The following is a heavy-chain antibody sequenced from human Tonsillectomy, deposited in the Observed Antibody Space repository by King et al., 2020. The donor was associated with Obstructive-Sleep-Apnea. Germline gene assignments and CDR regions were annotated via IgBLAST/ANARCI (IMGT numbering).Heavy chain of an antibody. D-gene: IGHD3-10*01. J-gene: IGHJ4*02. V-gene: IGHV3-23*04. CDR1: GFTFSNYA. Sequence: VQLVEAGGGLVQPGGSRRLSCAASGFTFSNYAMNWVRHAPGKGLEWVSAISGSGGSTYYSDYGKGRFSISRDNSKNTLYLQMNSLRAEDTAVYYCAKDESSYYASGSYGYDYWGQGTLVTVSS. CDR3: AKDESSYYASGSYGYDY. CDR2: ISGSGGST.